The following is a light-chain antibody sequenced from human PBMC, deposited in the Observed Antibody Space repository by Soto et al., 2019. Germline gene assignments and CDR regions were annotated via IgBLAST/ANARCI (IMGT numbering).Light chain of an antibody. CDR1: SNDIGEYNY. J-gene: IGLJ1*01. Sequence: QSALTQPASVSGSPGQSVTISCAGSSNDIGEYNYVPWYQQHPGEAPKVVIYEVSSRPSGSSNRFSGSKSGNTASLTISGLQADDEADYYCSSYTNSRTLVFGTGTKVTVL. CDR3: SSYTNSRTLV. CDR2: EVS. V-gene: IGLV2-14*01.